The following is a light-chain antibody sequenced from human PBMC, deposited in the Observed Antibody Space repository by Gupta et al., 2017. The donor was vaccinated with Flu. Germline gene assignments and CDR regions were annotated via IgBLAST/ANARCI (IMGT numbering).Light chain of an antibody. Sequence: EIVLTQSPATLSLSPGERATLSCRASQSASSYIAWYQQKPGQAPRLLIYDISKRATGIPARFSGSGSGTDFTLTISSLEPEDFAVYYCQQGYHWPTFGGGTKVEIK. CDR2: DIS. J-gene: IGKJ4*01. CDR3: QQGYHWPT. V-gene: IGKV3-11*01. CDR1: QSASSY.